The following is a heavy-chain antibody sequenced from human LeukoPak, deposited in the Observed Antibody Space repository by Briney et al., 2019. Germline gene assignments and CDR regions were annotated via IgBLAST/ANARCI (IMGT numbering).Heavy chain of an antibody. V-gene: IGHV3-48*04. D-gene: IGHD1-26*01. CDR3: ARGESYRDY. CDR1: GFTFSSYS. CDR2: ISSSSSTI. J-gene: IGHJ4*02. Sequence: GGSLRLSCAASGFTFSSYSMNWVRQAPGKGLEWVSYISSSSSTIYYADSVKGRFTISRDNAKNSLYLRMNSLRAEDTAVYYCARGESYRDYWGQGTLVTVSS.